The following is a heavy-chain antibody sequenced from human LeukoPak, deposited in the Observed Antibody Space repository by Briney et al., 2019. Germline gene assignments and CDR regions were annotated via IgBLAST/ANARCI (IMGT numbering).Heavy chain of an antibody. CDR2: IGGSDGNT. Sequence: PGGSLRLSCAASGFTFSSYVMSWVRQAPGMGLEWVSAIGGSDGNTYYADSVEGRFTISRDNSKNSLYLQINSLRADDTAVYYCAKVQYSDYDMNFDSWGQGTLVTVSS. CDR1: GFTFSSYV. J-gene: IGHJ4*02. CDR3: AKVQYSDYDMNFDS. D-gene: IGHD5-12*01. V-gene: IGHV3-23*01.